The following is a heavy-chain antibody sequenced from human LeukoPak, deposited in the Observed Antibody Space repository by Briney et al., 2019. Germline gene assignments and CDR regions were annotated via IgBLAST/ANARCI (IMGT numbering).Heavy chain of an antibody. D-gene: IGHD3-16*01. CDR1: GGSISRYY. Sequence: SETLSLTCTVSGGSISRYYWSWIRQPPGKGLEWIGYFYNSGRSTYNPSLKSRVTISADTSKNHFSLKLNSVTTADTAVYYCTRGARWLIDYWGQGILVTVSS. CDR3: TRGARWLIDY. J-gene: IGHJ4*02. V-gene: IGHV4-59*01. CDR2: FYNSGRS.